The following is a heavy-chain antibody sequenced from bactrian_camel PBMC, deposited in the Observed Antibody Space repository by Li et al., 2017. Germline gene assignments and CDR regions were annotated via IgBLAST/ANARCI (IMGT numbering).Heavy chain of an antibody. J-gene: IGHJ6*01. CDR1: VAVGSMFY. CDR2: IDRDGIR. CDR3: AAADFNPDSWNRIWGHFDSGY. Sequence: QVQLVESGGGSVQAGGSLRLSCEASVAVGSMFYMGWFRQVPGKEREGVAMIDRDGIRNYAAAVKGRFTISKDTAEDTLDLQMNSLQPEDTAIYYCAAADFNPDSWNRIWGHFDSGYWGHGTQVTVS. V-gene: IGHV3S53*01. D-gene: IGHD7*01.